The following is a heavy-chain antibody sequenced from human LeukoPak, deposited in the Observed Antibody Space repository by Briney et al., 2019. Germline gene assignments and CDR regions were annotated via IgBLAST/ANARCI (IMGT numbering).Heavy chain of an antibody. CDR1: GGTFSSYA. CDR2: IIPIFGTA. Sequence: ASVKVSCKASGGTFSSYAISWVRQAPGQGLEWMGGIIPIFGTANYAQKFQGRVTITADESTSTAYMELSSLRSEDTAVYYCARDFEQPYAFDIWGQGTMVTVSS. CDR3: ARDFEQPYAFDI. V-gene: IGHV1-69*13. J-gene: IGHJ3*02.